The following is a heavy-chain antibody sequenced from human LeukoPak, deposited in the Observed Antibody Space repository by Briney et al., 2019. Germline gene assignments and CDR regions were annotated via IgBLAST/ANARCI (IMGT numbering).Heavy chain of an antibody. CDR3: ARVIGYHYYYYGMDV. Sequence: GASVTVSCTDSGYTFTSYDINWVGQATGQGREWMGWMNPNSGNTGYAQKFQGRVTMTRNTSISTAYMELSSLRSEDTAVYYCARVIGYHYYYYGMDVWGQGTTVTVSS. J-gene: IGHJ6*02. D-gene: IGHD6-25*01. V-gene: IGHV1-8*01. CDR1: GYTFTSYD. CDR2: MNPNSGNT.